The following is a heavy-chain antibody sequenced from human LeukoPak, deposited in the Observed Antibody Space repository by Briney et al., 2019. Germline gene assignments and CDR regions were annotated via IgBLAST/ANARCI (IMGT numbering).Heavy chain of an antibody. D-gene: IGHD6-13*01. CDR2: IYYSGST. CDR3: ARGRAAAGRPFDY. J-gene: IGHJ4*02. V-gene: IGHV4-39*07. Sequence: SETLSLTCTVSGGSISSYYWGWIRQPPGKGLEWIGSIYYSGSTYYNPSLKSRVTISVDTSKNQFSLKLSSVTAADTAVYYCARGRAAAGRPFDYWGQGTLVTVSS. CDR1: GGSISSYY.